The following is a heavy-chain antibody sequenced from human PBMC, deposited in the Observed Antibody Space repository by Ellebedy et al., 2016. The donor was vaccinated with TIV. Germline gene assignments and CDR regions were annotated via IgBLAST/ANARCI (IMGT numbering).Heavy chain of an antibody. CDR2: IYYSGST. V-gene: IGHV4-59*01. J-gene: IGHJ4*02. CDR1: GGSISSYY. Sequence: MPSETLSLTCTVSGGSISSYYWSWIRQPPGKGLEWIGYIYYSGSTNYNPSLKSRVTISVDTSKNQFSLKLSSVTAADTAVYYCAREGGFHTYDYWGQGTLVTVSS. CDR3: AREGGFHTYDY. D-gene: IGHD3-16*01.